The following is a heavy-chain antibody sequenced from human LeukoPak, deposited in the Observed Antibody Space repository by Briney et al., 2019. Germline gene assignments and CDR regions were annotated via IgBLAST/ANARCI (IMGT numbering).Heavy chain of an antibody. CDR1: GGSISSYY. CDR3: ARDRYCSSTSCYRFYYYMAV. V-gene: IGHV4-59*01. Sequence: PSETLSPTCTASGGSISSYYWSWIRQSPGKGLEWIGYIYYSGSTNYNPSLKSRVTISVDTSKNQFSLKLSSATAADTAVYYCARDRYCSSTSCYRFYYYMAVWGKGTTVTVSS. D-gene: IGHD2-2*02. CDR2: IYYSGST. J-gene: IGHJ6*03.